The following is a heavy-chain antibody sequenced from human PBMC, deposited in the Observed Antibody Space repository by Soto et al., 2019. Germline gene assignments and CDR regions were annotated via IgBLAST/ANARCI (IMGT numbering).Heavy chain of an antibody. V-gene: IGHV5-51*01. J-gene: IGHJ6*02. CDR3: ASSPRGYCSSTSCRELGNYYGMDV. CDR1: GCSFTSYW. CDR2: IYPGDSDT. D-gene: IGHD2-2*01. Sequence: PGESLKISCKGSGCSFTSYWIGWVRQMPGKGLEWMGIIYPGDSDTRYSPSFQGHVTISADKSISTAYLQWSSLKASDTAMYYCASSPRGYCSSTSCRELGNYYGMDVWGQGTTVTVSS.